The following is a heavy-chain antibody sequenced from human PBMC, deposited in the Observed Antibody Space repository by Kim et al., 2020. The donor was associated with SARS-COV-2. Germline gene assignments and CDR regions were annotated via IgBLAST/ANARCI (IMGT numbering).Heavy chain of an antibody. D-gene: IGHD4-4*01. CDR2: INAGNGNT. CDR1: GYTFSDYA. CDR3: ASDKATAD. Sequence: ASVKVSCKASGYTFSDYAIHWVRQAPGQRLEWMGWINAGNGNTKYSQKFQGRVTITRDTSATTAYMELSSLRSEATAVYYCASDKATADWGQVTVVTVS. V-gene: IGHV1-3*01. J-gene: IGHJ4*02.